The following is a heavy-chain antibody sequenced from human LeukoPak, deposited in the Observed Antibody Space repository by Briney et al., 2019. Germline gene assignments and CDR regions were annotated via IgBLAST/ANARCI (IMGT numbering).Heavy chain of an antibody. V-gene: IGHV3-30*02. CDR1: GFTVSSYG. CDR3: ARLSDYGAVGYFDL. D-gene: IGHD4-17*01. Sequence: PGGSLRLSCAASGFTVSSYGMHWVRQAPGKGLEWVAFTRFDGNFKYYADSVKGRFTISRDNSKNTLYLQMNSLRAEDTAVYYCARLSDYGAVGYFDLWGRGTLVTVSS. J-gene: IGHJ2*01. CDR2: TRFDGNFK.